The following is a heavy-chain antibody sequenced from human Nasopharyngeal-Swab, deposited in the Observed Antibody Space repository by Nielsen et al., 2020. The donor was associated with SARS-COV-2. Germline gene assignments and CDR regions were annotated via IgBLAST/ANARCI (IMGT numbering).Heavy chain of an antibody. CDR2: INGDGTRI. CDR3: ARDKCMEGPTCDAFDI. Sequence: GGSLRLSYTASRFTFSRYWIHWVRQVPGKGLVWVSRINGDGTRINYADSVKGRFTISRDNAKNTVSLQMNSLRVEDTAVYYCARDKCMEGPTCDAFDIWGQGTMVTVSS. CDR1: RFTFSRYW. D-gene: IGHD2-8*01. J-gene: IGHJ3*02. V-gene: IGHV3-74*01.